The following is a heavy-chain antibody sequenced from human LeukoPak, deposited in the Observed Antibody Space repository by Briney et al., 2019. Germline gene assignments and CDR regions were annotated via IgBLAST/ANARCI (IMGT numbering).Heavy chain of an antibody. CDR1: GFTFSSYA. CDR3: APMIVVVPY. D-gene: IGHD3-22*01. J-gene: IGHJ4*02. CDR2: ISYDGSNK. V-gene: IGHV3-30-3*01. Sequence: GSLRLSCAASGFTFSSYAMHWVRQAPGKGLEWVAVISYDGSNKYYADSVKGRFTISRDNSKNTLYLQMNSLRAEDTAVYYCAPMIVVVPYWGQGTLVTVSS.